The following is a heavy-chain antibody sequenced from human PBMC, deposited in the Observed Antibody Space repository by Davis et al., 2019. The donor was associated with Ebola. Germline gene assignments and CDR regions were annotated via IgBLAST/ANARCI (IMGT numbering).Heavy chain of an antibody. J-gene: IGHJ4*02. CDR2: IYRDGRT. CDR3: AREGKYRDESRTFDY. V-gene: IGHV3-53*01. CDR1: GFIVSDKY. D-gene: IGHD2-2*01. Sequence: GESLKISCAASGFIVSDKYMSWVRQAPGKGLEWVSVIYRDGRTYHADSVKGRFTISRDNAKNSLYLQMNSLRDEDTAVYYCAREGKYRDESRTFDYWGQGTLVTVSS.